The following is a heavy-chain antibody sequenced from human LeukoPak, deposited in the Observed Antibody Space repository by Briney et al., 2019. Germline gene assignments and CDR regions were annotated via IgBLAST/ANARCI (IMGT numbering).Heavy chain of an antibody. V-gene: IGHV3-21*01. Sequence: GGSLRLSCAASAFTFSSYSMNWVRQAPGKGLEWVSSISSSSSYIYYADSVKGRFTISRDNAKNSLDLQMNSLGAEDTAVYYCARVPVVGAYYYGMDVWGQGTTVTVSS. CDR3: ARVPVVGAYYYGMDV. CDR2: ISSSSSYI. CDR1: AFTFSSYS. D-gene: IGHD2-2*01. J-gene: IGHJ6*02.